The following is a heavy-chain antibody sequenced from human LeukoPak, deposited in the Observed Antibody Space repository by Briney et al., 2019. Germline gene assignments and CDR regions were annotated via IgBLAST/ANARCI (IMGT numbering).Heavy chain of an antibody. CDR1: GFTFSSYG. J-gene: IGHJ3*02. CDR2: IRYDGSNK. V-gene: IGHV3-30*02. CDR3: ARNAPGFGELNAFDI. D-gene: IGHD3-10*01. Sequence: GGSLRLSCAASGFTFSSYGMHWVRQAPGKGLEWVAFIRYDGSNKYYADSVKGRFTISRDNSKNTLYLQMNSLRAEDTAVYYCARNAPGFGELNAFDIWGQGTMVTVSS.